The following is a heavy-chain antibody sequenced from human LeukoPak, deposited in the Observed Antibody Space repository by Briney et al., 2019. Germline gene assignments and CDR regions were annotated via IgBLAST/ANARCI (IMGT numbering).Heavy chain of an antibody. CDR2: MNPNSGNT. Sequence: GASVKVSCKASGYTFTSYDINWVRQATGQGLEWMGWMNPNSGNTGYAQKFQGRVTLTRNTSISTAYMELSSLSSEDTAVYYCARAIRSCRWPSYYFDYWGQGTLVTVSS. J-gene: IGHJ4*02. D-gene: IGHD2-15*01. V-gene: IGHV1-8*01. CDR3: ARAIRSCRWPSYYFDY. CDR1: GYTFTSYD.